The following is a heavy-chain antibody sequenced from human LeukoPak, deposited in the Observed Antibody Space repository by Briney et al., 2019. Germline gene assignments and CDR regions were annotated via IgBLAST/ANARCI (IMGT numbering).Heavy chain of an antibody. Sequence: ASVKVSCKASGYTFTGYYMHWVRQAPGQGLEWMGWINPSSGDTNYAQKFQGRVTMTRDSYISTAYMELSKLKSDDTAVYYCARDWRDAFDIWGQGTMVTVSS. CDR2: INPSSGDT. D-gene: IGHD1-1*01. CDR3: ARDWRDAFDI. CDR1: GYTFTGYY. V-gene: IGHV1-2*02. J-gene: IGHJ3*02.